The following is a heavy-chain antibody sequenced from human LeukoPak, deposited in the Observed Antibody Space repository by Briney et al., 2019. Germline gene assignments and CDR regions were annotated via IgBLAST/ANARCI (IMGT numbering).Heavy chain of an antibody. V-gene: IGHV3-30*18. CDR1: GFTFSSYG. CDR2: ISYDGSNK. Sequence: GGSLRLSCAASGFTFSSYGMHWVRQAPGKGLEWVAVISYDGSNKYYADSVKGRFTISRDNSKNTLYLQMNSLRAEDTAVYYCAKAWGLSADYWGQGALVTVSS. CDR3: AKAWGLSADY. J-gene: IGHJ4*02. D-gene: IGHD2/OR15-2a*01.